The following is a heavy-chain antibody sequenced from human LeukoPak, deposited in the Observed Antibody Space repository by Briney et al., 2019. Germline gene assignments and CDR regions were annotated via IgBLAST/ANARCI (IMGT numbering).Heavy chain of an antibody. CDR3: ARGIYREYSSFDDFDY. CDR1: GFTFSSYW. D-gene: IGHD6-6*01. CDR2: INTDGSST. Sequence: GGSLRLSCAASGFTFSSYWMHWVRQAPGKGLVWVSRINTDGSSTSYADSVKGRFTISRDNAKNTLYLQMNSLRAEDTAVYYCARGIYREYSSFDDFDYWGQGTLVTVSS. V-gene: IGHV3-74*01. J-gene: IGHJ4*02.